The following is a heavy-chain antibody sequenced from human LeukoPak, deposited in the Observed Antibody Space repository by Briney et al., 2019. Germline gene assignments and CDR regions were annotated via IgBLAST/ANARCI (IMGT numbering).Heavy chain of an antibody. Sequence: GGSPRLSCAASGFIFANYAMSWVRQAPGKGLEWVSALSHSGGDTYYADSVKGRFTISRDNSRNTLYLQMNSLRAEDTAVYYCARDLGPSIAAAGTDYYYGMDVWGQGTTVTVPS. CDR3: ARDLGPSIAAAGTDYYYGMDV. D-gene: IGHD6-13*01. CDR2: LSHSGGDT. V-gene: IGHV3-23*01. J-gene: IGHJ6*02. CDR1: GFIFANYA.